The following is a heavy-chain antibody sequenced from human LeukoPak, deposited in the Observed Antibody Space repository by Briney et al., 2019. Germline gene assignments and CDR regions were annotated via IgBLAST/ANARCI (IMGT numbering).Heavy chain of an antibody. CDR3: ARDYCSGGSCYFN. CDR2: ISAYNGNT. CDR1: GYTFTSYG. V-gene: IGHV1-18*01. D-gene: IGHD2-15*01. J-gene: IGHJ4*02. Sequence: ASVKVSCKASGYTFTSYGVSWVRQAPGQGLEWMGWISAYNGNTNYARKLQGRVTMTTDTSTSTAYMELRSLRSDDTAVYYCARDYCSGGSCYFNWGQGTLVTASS.